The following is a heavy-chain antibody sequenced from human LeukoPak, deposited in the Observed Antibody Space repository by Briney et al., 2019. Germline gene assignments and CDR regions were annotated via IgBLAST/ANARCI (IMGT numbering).Heavy chain of an antibody. Sequence: SVKASCKASGGTFSSYAISWVRQAPGQGLEWMGGIIPIFGTANYAQKFQGRVTITADESTSTAYMELSSLRSEDTAVYYCARDNNCGGDCYPDAFDIWGQGTMVTVSS. D-gene: IGHD2-21*02. CDR3: ARDNNCGGDCYPDAFDI. CDR2: IIPIFGTA. CDR1: GGTFSSYA. J-gene: IGHJ3*02. V-gene: IGHV1-69*01.